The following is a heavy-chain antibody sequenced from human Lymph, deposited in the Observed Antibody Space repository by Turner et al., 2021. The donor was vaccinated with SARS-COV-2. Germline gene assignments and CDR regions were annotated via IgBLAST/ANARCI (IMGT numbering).Heavy chain of an antibody. V-gene: IGHV4-59*01. CDR2: IFYRGST. CDR1: GGSMNNNY. Sequence: QVQLQESGTRLVKPLATRSLTCTVSGGSMNNNYLSWIRQPPVKRREWIWFIFYRGSTNYNPSLKSRVTISVDTSENQFSLKLTSVTAADTAIYYCARQTVNNWVDPWGQGTLVTVSS. J-gene: IGHJ5*02. CDR3: ARQTVNNWVDP. D-gene: IGHD2-21*02.